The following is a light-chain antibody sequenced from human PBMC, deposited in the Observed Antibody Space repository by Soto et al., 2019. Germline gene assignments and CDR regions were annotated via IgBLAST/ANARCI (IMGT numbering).Light chain of an antibody. CDR3: HQYNDWPPA. CDR2: GPS. Sequence: EIVVTQSPATLSVSPRAGVCLXGRASQSVSNNLAWYHQKPGQAPRLHIYGPSTRASGIPARFSGSGYGREFTLTISGLQSEDCGVYYCHQYNDWPPAFGQGTKVDNK. CDR1: QSVSNN. J-gene: IGKJ1*01. V-gene: IGKV3-15*01.